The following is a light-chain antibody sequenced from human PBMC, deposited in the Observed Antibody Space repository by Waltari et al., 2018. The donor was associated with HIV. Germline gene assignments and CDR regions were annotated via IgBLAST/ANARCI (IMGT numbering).Light chain of an antibody. CDR2: ADA. J-gene: IGLJ2*01. CDR1: TPNTGSSN. Sequence: QSVLTQPPSASGAPGQRVTISCSGSTPNTGSSNVNWYQQYPRAAPKLLIYADAQRPSGVPDRFSGSKSGTSASLVIGGLQSEDEADYYCSTWDDRLNGVVFGGGTRLTVV. V-gene: IGLV1-44*01. CDR3: STWDDRLNGVV.